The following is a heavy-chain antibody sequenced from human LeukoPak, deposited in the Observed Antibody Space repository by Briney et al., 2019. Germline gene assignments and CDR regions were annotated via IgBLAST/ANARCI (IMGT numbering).Heavy chain of an antibody. CDR1: GYTSNTYG. CDR2: ISTYSGHT. Sequence: GASVKVSCKAFGYTSNTYGISWVRQAPGRGLEYMGWISTYSGHTNYAQKFQDRVTMTAETSTNTGYMELRSLRSDDTAVYYCATGDPYSFDYWGQGTLVTVAS. D-gene: IGHD4-17*01. CDR3: ATGDPYSFDY. J-gene: IGHJ4*02. V-gene: IGHV1-18*01.